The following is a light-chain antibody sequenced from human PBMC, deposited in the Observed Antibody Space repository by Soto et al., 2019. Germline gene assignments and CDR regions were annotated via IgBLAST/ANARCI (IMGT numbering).Light chain of an antibody. CDR2: RAS. CDR1: QIINTW. Sequence: DIQMTQSPSSLSASVGDRVTITCRASQIINTWLAWYQQKPGKAPNLLIYRASNLVNGVPSRFSGSGSGTEFTLTISSLQPDDFSIYYCQQYGTYSGTFGPGTKVDL. V-gene: IGKV1-5*03. J-gene: IGKJ3*01. CDR3: QQYGTYSGT.